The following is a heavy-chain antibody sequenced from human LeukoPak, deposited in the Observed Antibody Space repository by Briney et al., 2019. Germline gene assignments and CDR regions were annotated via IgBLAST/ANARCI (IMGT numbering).Heavy chain of an antibody. D-gene: IGHD6-13*01. CDR1: GFTFSSYS. J-gene: IGHJ3*02. CDR3: ASATGIAAAGRGMYAFDI. V-gene: IGHV3-21*01. Sequence: PGGSLRLSCAASGFTFSSYSMNWVRQAPGKGLEWVSSISSSSSYIYYADSVKGRFTISRDNAKNSLYLQMNSLRAEDTAVYYCASATGIAAAGRGMYAFDIWGQGTMVTVSS. CDR2: ISSSSSYI.